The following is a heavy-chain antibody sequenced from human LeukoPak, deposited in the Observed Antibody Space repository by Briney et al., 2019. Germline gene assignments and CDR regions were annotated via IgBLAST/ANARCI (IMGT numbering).Heavy chain of an antibody. CDR1: GGSISSYY. D-gene: IGHD3-22*01. CDR2: IYTSGST. V-gene: IGHV4-4*07. Sequence: SETLSLTCTVSGGSISSYYWSWIRQPAGRGLEWIGRIYTSGSTNYNPSLKSRVTMSVDTSKNQFSLKLSSVTAADTAAYYCARDQYYYDSSGSRVFDYWGQGTLVTVSS. J-gene: IGHJ4*02. CDR3: ARDQYYYDSSGSRVFDY.